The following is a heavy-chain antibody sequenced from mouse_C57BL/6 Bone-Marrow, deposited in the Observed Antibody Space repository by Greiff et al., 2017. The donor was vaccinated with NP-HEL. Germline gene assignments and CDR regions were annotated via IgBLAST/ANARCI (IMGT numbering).Heavy chain of an antibody. CDR2: IYPGDGDT. D-gene: IGHD2-1*01. J-gene: IGHJ2*01. V-gene: IGHV1-82*01. Sequence: QVQLQQSGPELVKPGASVKISCKASGYAFSSSWMNWVKQRPGKGLEWIGRIYPGDGDTNYNGKFKGKATLTADKSSSTAYMQLSSLTSEDSAVYFCARSRYGIFDVWGKGTTLTVSS. CDR3: ARSRYGIFDV. CDR1: GYAFSSSW.